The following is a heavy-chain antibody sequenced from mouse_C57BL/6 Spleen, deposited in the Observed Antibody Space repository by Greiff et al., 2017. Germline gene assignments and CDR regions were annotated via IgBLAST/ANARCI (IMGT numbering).Heavy chain of an antibody. Sequence: EVKVVESEGGLVQPGSSMKLSCTASGFTFSDYYMAWVRQVPEKGLEWVANINYDGSSTYYLDSLKSRFIISRDNAKNILYLQMSSLKSEDTATYYCARGPITTVVAREYAMDYWGQGTSVTVSS. J-gene: IGHJ4*01. V-gene: IGHV5-16*01. CDR3: ARGPITTVVAREYAMDY. D-gene: IGHD1-1*01. CDR2: INYDGSST. CDR1: GFTFSDYY.